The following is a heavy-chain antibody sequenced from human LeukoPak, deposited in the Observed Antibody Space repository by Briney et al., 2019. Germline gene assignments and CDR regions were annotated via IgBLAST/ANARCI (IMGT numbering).Heavy chain of an antibody. CDR1: GFTFSSYW. CDR3: ANNNSSSSVGGGGY. Sequence: GGSLRLSCAVSGFTFSSYWMHWVRQAPGKGLVWVSRIDSDGSTTNYADSVKGRFTISRDNAKDTLYLQMNSLRAEDTAVYYCANNNSSSSVGGGGYWGQGTLVTVSS. J-gene: IGHJ4*02. V-gene: IGHV3-74*01. D-gene: IGHD6-6*01. CDR2: IDSDGSTT.